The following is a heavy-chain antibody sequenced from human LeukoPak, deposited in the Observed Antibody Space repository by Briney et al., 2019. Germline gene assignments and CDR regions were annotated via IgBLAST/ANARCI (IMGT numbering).Heavy chain of an antibody. CDR3: ARVTSVWQQLDY. Sequence: GGSLRLSCLVSGFTFSDHFMDWVRQAPGKGLEWVAVISYDGSNKYYADSVKGRFTISRDNSKDTLYLQMNSLRAEDTAVYYCARVTSVWQQLDYWGQGTLVTVSS. CDR1: GFTFSDHF. D-gene: IGHD6-13*01. CDR2: ISYDGSNK. J-gene: IGHJ4*02. V-gene: IGHV3-30*03.